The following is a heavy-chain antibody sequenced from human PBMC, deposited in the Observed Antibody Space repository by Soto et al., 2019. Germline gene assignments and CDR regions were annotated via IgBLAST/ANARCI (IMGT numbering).Heavy chain of an antibody. CDR3: AKCMQAYWNYDAHHV. Sequence: EVKLLESGGGLVQPGGSLRLSCAASGLIFSTYSMTWVRQAPGKGLEWVAHITASGGTTYYADSVKGRFTISRDTSRNTLYLQMNSLRAEDSALYYCAKCMQAYWNYDAHHVWGQGTMVTVSS. D-gene: IGHD1-7*01. CDR2: ITASGGTT. J-gene: IGHJ3*01. V-gene: IGHV3-23*01. CDR1: GLIFSTYS.